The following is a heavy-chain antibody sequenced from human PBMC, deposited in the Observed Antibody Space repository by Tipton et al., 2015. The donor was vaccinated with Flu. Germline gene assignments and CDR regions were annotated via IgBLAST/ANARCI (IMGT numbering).Heavy chain of an antibody. J-gene: IGHJ6*02. CDR3: AIGTIQLWPYYYYGMDV. D-gene: IGHD5-18*01. CDR1: GGSVSSYY. Sequence: LRLSCDVSGGSVSSYYWSWIRQPPGKGLEWIGYIHSTGSTKFNPSLKSRVTMSADTSKNQFSLKMSSVTTADTAVYYCAIGTIQLWPYYYYGMDVWGQGTTVTVS. CDR2: IHSTGST. V-gene: IGHV4-59*02.